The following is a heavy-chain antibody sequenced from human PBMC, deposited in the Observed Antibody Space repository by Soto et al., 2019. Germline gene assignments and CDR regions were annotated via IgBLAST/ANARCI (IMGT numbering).Heavy chain of an antibody. CDR1: WGSSGSIGDY. Sequence: SQTLSLSWTVAWGSSGSIGDYRGCIRQPPGKGLEWIGSIFYSGSTYYNPSLKSRVTISVDTSKNQFSLKLSSVTAADTAVYYCARHLTYCSAGSCYSDFPYYGMDVWGQGTTVTVSS. J-gene: IGHJ6*02. D-gene: IGHD2-15*01. V-gene: IGHV4-39*01. CDR3: ARHLTYCSAGSCYSDFPYYGMDV. CDR2: IFYSGST.